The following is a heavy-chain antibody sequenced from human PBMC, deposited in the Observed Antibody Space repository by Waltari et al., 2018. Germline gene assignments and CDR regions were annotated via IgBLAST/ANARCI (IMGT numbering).Heavy chain of an antibody. J-gene: IGHJ4*02. CDR2: MNPNIGNT. CDR1: GYTFTTND. CDR3: ARVGSRGIDY. D-gene: IGHD3-10*01. V-gene: IGHV1-8*01. Sequence: QVQLVQSGAEVKKPGASVTVSCKASGYTFTTNDINWVRQATGQGLEWMGWMNPNIGNTGDAQKFQCRVTMTRSTSISTAYMEVSRLRSEDTAVYYCARVGSRGIDYWGQGTLVTVSS.